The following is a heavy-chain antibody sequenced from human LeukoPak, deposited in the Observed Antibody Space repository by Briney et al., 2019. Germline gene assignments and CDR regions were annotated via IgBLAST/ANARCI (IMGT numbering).Heavy chain of an antibody. J-gene: IGHJ4*02. CDR2: IYYSGST. CDR3: ARDTRSRWFDY. CDR1: GGSISSYY. V-gene: IGHV4-59*01. D-gene: IGHD4-23*01. Sequence: SETLSLTCTVSGGSISSYYWSWIRQPPGKGLEWIGYIYYSGSTNYNPSLKSRVTISIDTSKNQFSLKLSSVTAADTAVYYCARDTRSRWFDYWGQGTLVTVSS.